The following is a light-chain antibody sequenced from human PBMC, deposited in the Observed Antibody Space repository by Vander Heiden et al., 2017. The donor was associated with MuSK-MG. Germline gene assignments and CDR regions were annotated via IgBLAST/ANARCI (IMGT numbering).Light chain of an antibody. J-gene: IGLJ2*01. CDR1: KLADKY. V-gene: IGLV3-1*01. CDR2: QDT. Sequence: SYELTQPPSESVSPGQTASITCSGHKLADKYVSWYQQRPGQSPVLVIYQDTKRPSGIPDRFSASNSGNTATLTISGAHAMDEADYYCQAWDSSPNVIFGGGTKLTVL. CDR3: QAWDSSPNVI.